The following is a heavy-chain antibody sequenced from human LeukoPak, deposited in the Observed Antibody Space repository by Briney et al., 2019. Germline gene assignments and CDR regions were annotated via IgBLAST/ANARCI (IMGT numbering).Heavy chain of an antibody. Sequence: SETLSLTCTVSGGSISSYYWSWLRQPAAKGLEWIGRIYTSGSTNYNPSLKSRVTMSVDTSKNQFSLKLSSVTAADTAVYYCARALAVADNFDYWGQGTLVTVSS. CDR3: ARALAVADNFDY. CDR1: GGSISSYY. J-gene: IGHJ4*02. V-gene: IGHV4-4*07. CDR2: IYTSGST. D-gene: IGHD6-19*01.